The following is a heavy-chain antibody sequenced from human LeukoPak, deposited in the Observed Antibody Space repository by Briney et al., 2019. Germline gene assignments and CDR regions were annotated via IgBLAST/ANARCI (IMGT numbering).Heavy chain of an antibody. CDR1: GGSISSYY. J-gene: IGHJ5*02. D-gene: IGHD1-1*01. CDR3: ERDLWAQGVHTS. CDR2: IYYSGST. Sequence: SETLSLXCTVSGGSISSYYWSWIRQPPGKGLEWIGYIYYSGSTNYNPSLKSRVTISVDTSKNQFSLKLSSVTAADTAVYYCERDLWAQGVHTSWGQGTLVTVSS. V-gene: IGHV4-59*01.